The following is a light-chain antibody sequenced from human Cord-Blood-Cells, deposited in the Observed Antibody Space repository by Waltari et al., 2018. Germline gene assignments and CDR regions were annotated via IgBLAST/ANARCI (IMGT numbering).Light chain of an antibody. Sequence: SALPQPAPVPRSPAQSITISCTGTTTDVGGFHYVSWYQQHPGKAPKLMIYDVSNRPSGVSNRFSGSKSGNTASLTISGLQAEDEADYYCSSYTSSSTEFGGGTKLTVL. CDR3: SSYTSSSTE. V-gene: IGLV2-14*03. J-gene: IGLJ3*02. CDR1: TTDVGGFHY. CDR2: DVS.